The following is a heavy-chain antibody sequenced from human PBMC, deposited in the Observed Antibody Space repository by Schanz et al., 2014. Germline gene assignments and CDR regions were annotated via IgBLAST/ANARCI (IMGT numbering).Heavy chain of an antibody. V-gene: IGHV3-33*06. CDR2: IWYDGSNK. CDR1: GFTFSKYG. CDR3: AKEGTVVSGSPRDY. D-gene: IGHD3-10*01. Sequence: VQLVESGGGVVQPGRSLRLSCAASGFTFSKYGMHWVRQAPGKGLEWVAVIWYDGSNKDYADSVKGRFTISRDNSKNMLYLQMNSLIVEDTAVYYCAKEGTVVSGSPRDYWGRGTLVTVSS. J-gene: IGHJ4*02.